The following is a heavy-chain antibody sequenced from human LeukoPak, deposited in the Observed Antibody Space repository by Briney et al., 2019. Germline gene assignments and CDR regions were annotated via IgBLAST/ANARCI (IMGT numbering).Heavy chain of an antibody. J-gene: IGHJ3*02. V-gene: IGHV1-69*13. CDR2: IIPIFGTA. D-gene: IGHD6-25*01. CDR3: ASESAADDAFDI. CDR1: GGTFSSYA. Sequence: AVKVSCKASGGTFSSYAISWVRQAPGQGLEWMGGIIPIFGTANYAQKFQGRVTITADESTSTAYMELSSLRSEDTAVYYCASESAADDAFDIWGQGTMVTVSS.